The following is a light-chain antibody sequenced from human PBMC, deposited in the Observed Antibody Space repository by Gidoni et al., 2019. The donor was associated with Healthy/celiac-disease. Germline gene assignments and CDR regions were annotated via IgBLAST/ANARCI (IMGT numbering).Light chain of an antibody. V-gene: IGKV3-11*01. Sequence: EIVLTQSPATLSLSPGERATLSCMASQSVSSYLAWYQQKPGQAPRLLIYDASNRATGIPARFSGSGSGTDFTLTISSLEPEDFAVYYGQQRSNWPPLLTFGGGTKVEIK. CDR3: QQRSNWPPLLT. J-gene: IGKJ4*01. CDR1: QSVSSY. CDR2: DAS.